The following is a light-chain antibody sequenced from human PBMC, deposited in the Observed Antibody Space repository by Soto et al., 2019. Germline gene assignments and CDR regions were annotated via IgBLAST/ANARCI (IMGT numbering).Light chain of an antibody. V-gene: IGKV3-11*01. CDR2: DAS. CDR1: QSVGSG. Sequence: EIVLTQSPATLSLSPGQRATLSRRASQSVGSGLAWYQQKPGRAPRLLIYDASNRATGIPARFSGSGSGTDFTLTISSLEPEDFAVYSCLQSANWPFTFGPGTRVNIK. J-gene: IGKJ3*01. CDR3: LQSANWPFT.